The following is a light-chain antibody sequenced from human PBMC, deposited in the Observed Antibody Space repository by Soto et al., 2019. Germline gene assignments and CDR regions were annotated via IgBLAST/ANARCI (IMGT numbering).Light chain of an antibody. J-gene: IGLJ2*01. CDR3: SSYTRSTTLVV. V-gene: IGLV2-14*01. CDR1: SSDVGAYKY. Sequence: QSALTQPASVSGSPGQSITISCSGTSSDVGAYKYVSWYQQHPGKAPKLMIYEVSNRPSGVSNRFSGSKSGNTASLTISGLQAEDEADYYCSSYTRSTTLVVFGGGTKLTVL. CDR2: EVS.